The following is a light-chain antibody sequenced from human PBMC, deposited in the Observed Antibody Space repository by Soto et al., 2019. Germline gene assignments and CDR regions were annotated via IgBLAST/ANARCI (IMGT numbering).Light chain of an antibody. CDR3: QSYDSSLSAVV. J-gene: IGLJ2*01. CDR2: DNN. V-gene: IGLV1-40*01. Sequence: QSVLTQPPSVSGAPGQRVTVSCTGSSSNFGAGFDVHWYQQLPGTAPKLLIYDNNNRPSGVPDRFSGSKSGTSASLAITGLQAEDEADYYCQSYDSSLSAVVFGGGTKLTVL. CDR1: SSNFGAGFD.